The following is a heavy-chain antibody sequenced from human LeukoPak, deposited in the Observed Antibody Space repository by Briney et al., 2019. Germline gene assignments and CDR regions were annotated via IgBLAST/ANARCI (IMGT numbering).Heavy chain of an antibody. CDR3: AREGRYCSGGSCLDY. CDR2: IYHSGST. CDR1: GGXISSDY. D-gene: IGHD2-15*01. Sequence: SETLSLTCTVSGGXISSDYWSWIRQPPGKGLEWIGYIYHSGSTNYNPSLKSRVTISVDTSKNQFSLKLRSVTAADTAVYYCAREGRYCSGGSCLDYWGQGTLVTVSS. V-gene: IGHV4-59*01. J-gene: IGHJ4*02.